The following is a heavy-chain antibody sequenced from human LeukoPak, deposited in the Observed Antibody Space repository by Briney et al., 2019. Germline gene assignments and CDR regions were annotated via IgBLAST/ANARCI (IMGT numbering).Heavy chain of an antibody. D-gene: IGHD3-10*01. CDR3: ARGKSVVRGVIAWFDP. Sequence: PSETLSLTCTVSGGSISSSSYYWGWIRQPPGKGPEWIGSIYYSGSTYYNPSLKSRVTISVDTSKNQFSLKLSSVTAADTAVYYCARGKSVVRGVIAWFDPWGQGTLVTVSS. V-gene: IGHV4-39*01. CDR2: IYYSGST. CDR1: GGSISSSSYY. J-gene: IGHJ5*02.